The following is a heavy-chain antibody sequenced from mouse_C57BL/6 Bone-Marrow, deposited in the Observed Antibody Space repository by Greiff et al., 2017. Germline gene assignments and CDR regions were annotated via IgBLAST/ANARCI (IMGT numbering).Heavy chain of an antibody. CDR3: ASRISLYYFDY. V-gene: IGHV5-6*01. J-gene: IGHJ2*01. D-gene: IGHD1-3*01. CDR1: GFTFSSYG. CDR2: ISSGGSYT. Sequence: DVQLVESGGDLVKPGGSLKLSCAASGFTFSSYGMSWVRQTPDKRLEWVATISSGGSYTYYPDSVKGRFTISRDNAKNTLYLQMSSLKSEDTAMXYCASRISLYYFDYWGQGTTLTVPS.